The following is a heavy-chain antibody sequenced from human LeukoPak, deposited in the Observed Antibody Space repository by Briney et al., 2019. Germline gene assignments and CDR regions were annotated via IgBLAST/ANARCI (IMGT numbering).Heavy chain of an antibody. CDR3: ARALYSYGYGSYFDY. Sequence: PGGSLRLSCAASGFTFSSYGMHWVRQAPGKGLEWVAVIWYDGSNKYYADSVKGRFTISRDNSKNTLYLQMNSLRAEDTAVYYCARALYSYGYGSYFDYWGQGTLVTVSS. CDR1: GFTFSSYG. J-gene: IGHJ4*02. CDR2: IWYDGSNK. D-gene: IGHD5-18*01. V-gene: IGHV3-33*08.